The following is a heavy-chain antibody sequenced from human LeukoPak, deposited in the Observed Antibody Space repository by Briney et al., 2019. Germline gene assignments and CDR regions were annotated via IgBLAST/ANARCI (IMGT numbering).Heavy chain of an antibody. Sequence: GGSLRLSCAASGISFTNFYMTWVRQAPGKGLEWVANMKADGSEKSYVDSVKGRFTISRDNAKNAVYLQMNSLRAEDTALYYCARRWANHDFWGQGALVTVSS. D-gene: IGHD4/OR15-4a*01. V-gene: IGHV3-7*01. CDR2: MKADGSEK. J-gene: IGHJ4*02. CDR3: ARRWANHDF. CDR1: GISFTNFY.